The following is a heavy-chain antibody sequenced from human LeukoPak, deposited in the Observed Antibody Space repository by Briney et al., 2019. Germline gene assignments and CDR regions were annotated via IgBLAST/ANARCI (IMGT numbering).Heavy chain of an antibody. CDR3: ARRDISSGWSFDY. Sequence: SETLSLTCTVSGGSISNYHWSWIRQPAGKGLEWIGQIHTSGSTNYNPPLKSRVSMSIDTTEDQVSLTIRSVTAADTAFYYCARRDISSGWSFDYWGQGTLVSVSS. V-gene: IGHV4-4*07. J-gene: IGHJ4*02. CDR1: GGSISNYH. CDR2: IHTSGST. D-gene: IGHD6-19*01.